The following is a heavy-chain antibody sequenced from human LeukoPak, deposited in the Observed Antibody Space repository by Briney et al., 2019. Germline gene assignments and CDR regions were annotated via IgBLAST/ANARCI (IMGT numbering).Heavy chain of an antibody. Sequence: ASVKVSCKVSGYTLTELSMHWVRQAPGKGLEWMGGFDPEDGETIYAQKFQGIVTMTEDTSTDTAYMELSSLRSEDTAVYYCATSNYYDSSGYPKFDYWGQGTLVTVSS. CDR3: ATSNYYDSSGYPKFDY. J-gene: IGHJ4*02. CDR1: GYTLTELS. CDR2: FDPEDGET. V-gene: IGHV1-24*01. D-gene: IGHD3-22*01.